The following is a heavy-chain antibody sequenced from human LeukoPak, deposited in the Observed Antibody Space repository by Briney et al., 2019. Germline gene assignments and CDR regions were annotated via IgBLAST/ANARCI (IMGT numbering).Heavy chain of an antibody. Sequence: EASVKVSCTVSGSTLTELSMHWVRQAPGKGLEWMGGFDPEDGETIYAQKFQGRVTMTEDTSTDTAYMELSSLRSEDTAVYYCATLDSSGSNDAFDIWGQGTMVTVSS. D-gene: IGHD3-22*01. CDR2: FDPEDGET. J-gene: IGHJ3*02. CDR3: ATLDSSGSNDAFDI. V-gene: IGHV1-24*01. CDR1: GSTLTELS.